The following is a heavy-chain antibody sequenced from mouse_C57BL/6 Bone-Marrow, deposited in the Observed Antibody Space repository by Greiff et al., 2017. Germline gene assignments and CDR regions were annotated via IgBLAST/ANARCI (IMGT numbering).Heavy chain of an antibody. CDR1: GFTFSDYG. D-gene: IGHD1-1*01. Sequence: EVKLMESGGGLVKPGGSLKLSCAASGFTFSDYGMHWVRQAPEKGLEWVAYISSGSSTFYYADTVKGRFTISRDNAKNTLFLQMSSLRSEDTAMYYCARDYYGSSFAYWGQGTLVTVSA. J-gene: IGHJ3*01. CDR3: ARDYYGSSFAY. CDR2: ISSGSSTF. V-gene: IGHV5-17*01.